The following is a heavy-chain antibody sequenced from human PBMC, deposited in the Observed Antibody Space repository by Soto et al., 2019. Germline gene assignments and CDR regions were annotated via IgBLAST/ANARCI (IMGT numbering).Heavy chain of an antibody. CDR1: GFTFSSYA. CDR2: ISGSGGST. CDR3: ASFIVATTTSIAVAGNGSYDAMDV. Sequence: GGSLRLSCAASGFTFSSYAMSWVRQAPGKGLEWVSAISGSGGSTYYADSVKGRFTISRDNSKNTLYLQMNSLRAEDTAVYYCASFIVATTTSIAVAGNGSYDAMDVWGQGTTVTGS. D-gene: IGHD6-19*01. J-gene: IGHJ6*02. V-gene: IGHV3-23*01.